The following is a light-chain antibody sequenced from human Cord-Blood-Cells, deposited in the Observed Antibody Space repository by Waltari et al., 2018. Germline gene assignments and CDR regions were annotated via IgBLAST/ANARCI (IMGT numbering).Light chain of an antibody. CDR1: SSDVGGYNY. CDR3: CSYAGSYTLV. Sequence: QSALTQPRSVSGSPGQSVTISCTGTSSDVGGYNYFSWYQQHPGKAPKLMIYDVSKRASGFPARFSGSKSGNTASLTISGLQAEDEADYYCCSYAGSYTLVFGGGTKLTVL. V-gene: IGLV2-11*01. CDR2: DVS. J-gene: IGLJ2*01.